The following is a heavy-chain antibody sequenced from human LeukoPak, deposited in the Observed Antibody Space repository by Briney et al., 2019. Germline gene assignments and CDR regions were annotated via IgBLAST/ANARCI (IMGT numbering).Heavy chain of an antibody. CDR2: VMPLFNTP. CDR3: STVDRSHFYMDV. CDR1: GDTFNNYV. Sequence: ASVKVSCKASGDTFNNYVITWVRQAPGQGLEWMGVVMPLFNTPNYAQKFQGRVSITTAESTHTSYLEMGSLRSEATAVYYCSTVDRSHFYMDVWGTGTTVTVSS. J-gene: IGHJ6*03. V-gene: IGHV1-69*05.